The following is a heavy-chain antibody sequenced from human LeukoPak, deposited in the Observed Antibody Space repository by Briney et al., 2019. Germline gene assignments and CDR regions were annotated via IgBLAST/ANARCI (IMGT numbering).Heavy chain of an antibody. J-gene: IGHJ6*02. V-gene: IGHV1-2*04. CDR2: INPNSGGT. CDR3: ARGGVRYFDWLPTSYYYGMDV. CDR1: GYTFTGYY. Sequence: GASVKVSCKASGYTFTGYYMHWVRQAPGQGLERMGWINPNSGGTNYAQKFQGWVTMTRDTSISTAYMELSRLRSDDTAVYYCARGGVRYFDWLPTSYYYGMDVWGQGTTVTVSS. D-gene: IGHD3-9*01.